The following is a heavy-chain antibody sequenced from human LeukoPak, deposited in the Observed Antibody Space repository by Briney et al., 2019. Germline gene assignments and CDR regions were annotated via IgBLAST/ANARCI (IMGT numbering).Heavy chain of an antibody. CDR1: GFTFSSYA. CDR2: ISYDGSNK. CDR3: ARDRTPLATVTTSGAFDI. J-gene: IGHJ3*02. D-gene: IGHD4-4*01. Sequence: GRSLRLSCAASGFTFSSYAMPWVRQAPGKGLEWVAVISYDGSNKYYADSVKGRFTISRDNSKNTLYLQMNSLRAEDTAVYYCARDRTPLATVTTSGAFDIWGQGTMVTVSS. V-gene: IGHV3-30-3*01.